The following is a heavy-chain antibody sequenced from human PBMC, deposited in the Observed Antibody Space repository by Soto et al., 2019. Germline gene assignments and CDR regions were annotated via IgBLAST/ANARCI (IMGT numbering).Heavy chain of an antibody. V-gene: IGHV3-66*04. J-gene: IGHJ4*02. D-gene: IGHD3-3*01. Sequence: EVQLVESGGGLVQPGGSLRLSCAASGFTVSSNYMSWVRQAPGKGLEWVSVIYSGGSTYYADSVKGRFTISRDNSKNTLYLQMNSLRAEDTAVYYCARQSRLAILGVVTSFDYWGQGTLVTVSS. CDR1: GFTVSSNY. CDR2: IYSGGST. CDR3: ARQSRLAILGVVTSFDY.